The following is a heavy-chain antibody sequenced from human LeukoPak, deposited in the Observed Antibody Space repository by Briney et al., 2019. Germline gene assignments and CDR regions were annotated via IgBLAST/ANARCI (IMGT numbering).Heavy chain of an antibody. D-gene: IGHD3-22*01. Sequence: GGSLRLSCAASGFTFDDYVMSWVRQAPGKGLEWVSGINWNGGSTGYADSVKGRFTISRDNAKNSLYLRMNSLRAEDTALYYCARVPLTYYYDSSGYYALDYWGQGTLVTVSS. CDR1: GFTFDDYV. CDR3: ARVPLTYYYDSSGYYALDY. J-gene: IGHJ4*02. V-gene: IGHV3-20*04. CDR2: INWNGGST.